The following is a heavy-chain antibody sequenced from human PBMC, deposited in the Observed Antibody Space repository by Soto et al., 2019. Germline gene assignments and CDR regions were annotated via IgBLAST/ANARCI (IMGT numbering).Heavy chain of an antibody. V-gene: IGHV4-30-4*01. J-gene: IGHJ6*02. CDR2: IYYGGNT. CDR3: ARVSGHYYYGVDV. CDR1: GGSISNGDYY. Sequence: QVQLQESGPGLVKPSETLSLTCNVFGGSISNGDYYWSWIRQPPGKGLQYIGYIYYGGNTNYNPSLKSRLTKSIDRSVNYFSLTLTSVTAAETAVYYCARVSGHYYYGVDVWGQGTTVIVSS.